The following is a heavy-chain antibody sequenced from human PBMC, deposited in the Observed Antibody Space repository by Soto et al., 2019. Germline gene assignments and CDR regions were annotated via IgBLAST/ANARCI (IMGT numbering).Heavy chain of an antibody. CDR3: ARDRGRRFDP. V-gene: IGHV4-61*01. J-gene: IGHJ5*02. CDR2: IYYSGSA. Sequence: QVQLQESGPGLVKPSETLSLTCTVSGGSVSSGNHYWSWIRQPPGKGLEWIGDIYYSGSANYNASLKSRVTISVDTSKNQFSLKLSSVTAADTAVYYCARDRGRRFDPWGQGTLVTVSS. CDR1: GGSVSSGNHY.